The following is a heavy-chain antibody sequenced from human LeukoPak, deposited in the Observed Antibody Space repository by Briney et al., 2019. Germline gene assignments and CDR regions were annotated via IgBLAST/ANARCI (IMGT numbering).Heavy chain of an antibody. V-gene: IGHV4-39*07. CDR3: AREEGGYYYGSGEQFDY. J-gene: IGHJ4*02. CDR2: IYYSGST. D-gene: IGHD3-10*01. Sequence: PSETLSLTCTVSGGSISSSSYYWGWIRQPPGKGLEWIVSIYYSGSTYYNPSLKSRVTISVDTSKNQFSLKLSSVTAADTAVYYCAREEGGYYYGSGEQFDYWGQGTLVTVSS. CDR1: GGSISSSSYY.